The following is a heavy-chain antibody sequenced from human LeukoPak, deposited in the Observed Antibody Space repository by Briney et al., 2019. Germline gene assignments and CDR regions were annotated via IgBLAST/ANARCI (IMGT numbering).Heavy chain of an antibody. D-gene: IGHD1-26*01. Sequence: SETLSLTCAVYGGSFSGYYWSWIRQPPGQGLEWIGEINHSGSTNYNPSLKSRVTMSLDASKTQFSLELNSVTPADTAVYCCARGGNYWPQWWFDPWGQGTLVTVSS. CDR2: INHSGST. V-gene: IGHV4-34*01. J-gene: IGHJ5*02. CDR3: ARGGNYWPQWWFDP. CDR1: GGSFSGYY.